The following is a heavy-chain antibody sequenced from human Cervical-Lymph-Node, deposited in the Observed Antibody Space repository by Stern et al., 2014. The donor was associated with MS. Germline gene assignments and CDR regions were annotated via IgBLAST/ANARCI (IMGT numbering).Heavy chain of an antibody. CDR3: ARQEGSRHYGLDV. D-gene: IGHD6-6*01. CDR2: IYPGDSDI. CDR1: GYSFPAYL. Sequence: QLPQPGAAVKPSGASLKISCKGSGYSFPAYLIAWVRQMPGQGLACMGIIYPGDSDIRYSPAFQGQVTISADKSTRTAYLQWSSLKASDTAMYYCARQEGSRHYGLDVWGQGTTVTVSS. V-gene: IGHV5-51*01. J-gene: IGHJ6*02.